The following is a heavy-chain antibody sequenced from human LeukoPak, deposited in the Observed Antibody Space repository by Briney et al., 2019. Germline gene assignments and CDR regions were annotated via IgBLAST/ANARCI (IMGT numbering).Heavy chain of an antibody. Sequence: SETLSLTCAVYGGSFSGYYWSWIRQPPGKGLEWIGEINHSGSTNYNPSLKSRVTISVDTSKNQFSLKLSSVTAADTAVYYCARGSNTYYYGSGSYYKIWGQGTLVTVSS. D-gene: IGHD3-10*01. CDR2: INHSGST. V-gene: IGHV4-34*01. J-gene: IGHJ4*02. CDR3: ARGSNTYYYGSGSYYKI. CDR1: GGSFSGYY.